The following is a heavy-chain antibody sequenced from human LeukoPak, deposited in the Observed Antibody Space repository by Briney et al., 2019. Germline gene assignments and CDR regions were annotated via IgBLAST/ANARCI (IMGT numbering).Heavy chain of an antibody. Sequence: GGSLRLSCAASGFTFSDYYMSWIRQAPGKGLEWVSYISSSGSTIYYADSVKGRFTISRDNAKNSLYLQMNSLRAEDTAVYYCARERSILSSAFDIWGQGTMVTVSS. V-gene: IGHV3-11*04. D-gene: IGHD3-3*01. CDR1: GFTFSDYY. J-gene: IGHJ3*02. CDR3: ARERSILSSAFDI. CDR2: ISSSGSTI.